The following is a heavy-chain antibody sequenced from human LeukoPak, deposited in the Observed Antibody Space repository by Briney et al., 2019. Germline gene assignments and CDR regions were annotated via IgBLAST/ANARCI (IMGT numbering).Heavy chain of an antibody. D-gene: IGHD3-10*01. CDR1: GFIFRNAW. CDR3: TADVAFVGSGELDY. V-gene: IGHV3-15*01. CDR2: SKSKGGGGTT. J-gene: IGHJ4*02. Sequence: TGGSLRLSCAVSGFIFRNAWMSWVRQGPGRGLECVGRSKSKGGGGTTDNAAPVKRSFTIQRDDLKISSYLQINSLKTEDTPVYYCTADVAFVGSGELDYWGQGILVTVSS.